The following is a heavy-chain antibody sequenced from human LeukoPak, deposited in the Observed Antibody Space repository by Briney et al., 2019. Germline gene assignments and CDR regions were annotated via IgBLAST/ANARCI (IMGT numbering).Heavy chain of an antibody. Sequence: SETLSLTCTVSGGSISGYYWSWIRQPPGKGLEWIGYIYYSGSTNYNPSLKSRVTISVDTSENQFSLKLSSVTAADTAVYYCARAPPDFDCSSTSCSSPLSYYFDYWGQGTLVTVSS. V-gene: IGHV4-59*12. CDR3: ARAPPDFDCSSTSCSSPLSYYFDY. CDR2: IYYSGST. D-gene: IGHD2-2*01. J-gene: IGHJ4*02. CDR1: GGSISGYY.